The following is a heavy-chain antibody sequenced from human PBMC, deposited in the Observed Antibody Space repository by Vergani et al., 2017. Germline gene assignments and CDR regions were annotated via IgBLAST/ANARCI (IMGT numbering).Heavy chain of an antibody. CDR1: GFTFSSYA. V-gene: IGHV3-66*02. CDR3: ARGGPRSRGSFDY. Sequence: EVQLLESGGGLVQPGGSLRLSCAASGFTFSSYAMSWVRQAPGKGLEWVSAIYSGGSTYYADSVKGRFTISRDNSKNTLYLQMNSLRAEDTAVYYCARGGPRSRGSFDYWGQGTLVTVSS. D-gene: IGHD1-26*01. CDR2: IYSGGST. J-gene: IGHJ4*02.